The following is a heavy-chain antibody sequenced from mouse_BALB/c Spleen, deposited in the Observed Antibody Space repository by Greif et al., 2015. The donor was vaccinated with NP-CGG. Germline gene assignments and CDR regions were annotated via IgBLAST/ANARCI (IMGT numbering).Heavy chain of an antibody. V-gene: IGHV14-3*02. J-gene: IGHJ1*03. CDR3: ARWDWYFDV. CDR2: IDPANGNT. CDR1: GFNIKDTY. Sequence: EVQLQESGAELVEPGASVKLSCTASGFNIKDTYMHWVKQRPEQGLEWIGRIDPANGNTKYDPKFQGKATITADTSSNTASLRLSSLTSEDTAVYYCARWDWYFDVWGTGTTVTVSS.